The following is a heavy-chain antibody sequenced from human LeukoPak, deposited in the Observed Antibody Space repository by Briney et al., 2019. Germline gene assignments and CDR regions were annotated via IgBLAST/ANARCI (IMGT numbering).Heavy chain of an antibody. CDR1: GYTFTSYA. J-gene: IGHJ5*02. V-gene: IGHV1-3*01. CDR2: INAGNGNT. CDR3: ARGYSSSWYLNWFDP. D-gene: IGHD6-13*01. Sequence: ASVKVSCKASGYTFTSYAMHWVRQAPGQRLEWMGWINAGNGNTKYSQKFQGRVTITRDTSASTAYMELSSLRSEDTAVYYCARGYSSSWYLNWFDPWGQGTLVTVSS.